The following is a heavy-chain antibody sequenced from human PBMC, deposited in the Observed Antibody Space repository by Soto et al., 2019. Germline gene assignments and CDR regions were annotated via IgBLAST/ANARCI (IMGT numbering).Heavy chain of an antibody. CDR2: ISAYNGNT. V-gene: IGHV1-18*01. CDR3: AGRSPFAP. CDR1: GYTFTSYG. Sequence: GASVKVSCKASGYTFTSYGISWVRQAPGQGLEWMGWISAYNGNTNYAQKLQGRVTITRDTSASTAYMELSSLRSEDTAVYYCAGRSPFAPWGQGTLVTVSS. J-gene: IGHJ5*02.